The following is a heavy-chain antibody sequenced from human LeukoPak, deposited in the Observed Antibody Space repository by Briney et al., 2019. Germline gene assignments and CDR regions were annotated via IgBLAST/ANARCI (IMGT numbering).Heavy chain of an antibody. CDR2: IDTAGNT. CDR3: ARTSKVTSVMDI. V-gene: IGHV3-13*04. Sequence: AGGSLRLSCAASGFIFSTYDMHWVRQATGKGLEWVSAIDTAGNTFYPGSVRGRFTISRENAKNSLYLQMNNVGAGDTAVYYCARTSKVTSVMDIWGQGTMVTVSS. J-gene: IGHJ3*02. CDR1: GFIFSTYD. D-gene: IGHD3-16*01.